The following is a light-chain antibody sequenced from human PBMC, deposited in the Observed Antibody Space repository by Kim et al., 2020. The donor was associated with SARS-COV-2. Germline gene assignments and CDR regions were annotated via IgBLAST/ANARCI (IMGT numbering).Light chain of an antibody. V-gene: IGKV1-5*01. J-gene: IGKJ1*01. Sequence: DIQMTQSPSTLSASVGDSVTITCRASQKIDNWLAWYQQKPGKAPKFLIYDASTLEGGVPSRFSGRRSGTEFTLTIRSLQPEDFATYYCQQYYSYSWTFGQGTKLEIK. CDR1: QKIDNW. CDR3: QQYYSYSWT. CDR2: DAS.